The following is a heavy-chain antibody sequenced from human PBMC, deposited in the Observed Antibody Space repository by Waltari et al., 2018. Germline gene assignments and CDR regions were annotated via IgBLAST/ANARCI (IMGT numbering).Heavy chain of an antibody. D-gene: IGHD6-19*01. CDR1: GFPFSAYW. V-gene: IGHV3-74*01. CDR3: TRRGLHSSGWVY. CDR2: INRNGRTT. Sequence: EVQLVESGGGLVQPGGSLRPPCQASGFPFSAYWMHWVRQAPGKGLVWVSRINRNGRTTDYANSVKGRFTVSRDNAKNTLYLQMNSLRAEDTAVYYCTRRGLHSSGWVYWGQGALVTVSS. J-gene: IGHJ4*02.